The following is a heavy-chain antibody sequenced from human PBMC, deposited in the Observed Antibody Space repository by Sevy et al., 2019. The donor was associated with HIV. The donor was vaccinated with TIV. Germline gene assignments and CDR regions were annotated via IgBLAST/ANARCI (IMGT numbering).Heavy chain of an antibody. Sequence: ASVKVSCKASGYTFTTYNIAWVRQAPGQGLGWRGWISPYNGNRNYPQRVQGRVSMNTDTSTGTAYLELRSLRFDDTAVYYCARGSSSWYDYWGQGTLVTVSS. D-gene: IGHD2-2*01. V-gene: IGHV1-18*01. CDR3: ARGSSSWYDY. J-gene: IGHJ4*02. CDR1: GYTFTTYN. CDR2: ISPYNGNR.